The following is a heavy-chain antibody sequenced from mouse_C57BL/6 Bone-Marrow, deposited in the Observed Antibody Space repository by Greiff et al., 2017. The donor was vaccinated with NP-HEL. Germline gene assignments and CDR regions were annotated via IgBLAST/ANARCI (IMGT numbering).Heavy chain of an antibody. CDR2: ISSGGDYI. CDR3: TRGLRPYYYAIDY. Sequence: EVQRVESGEGLVKPGGSLKLSCAASGFTFSSYAMSWVRQTPEKRLEWVAYISSGGDYIYYADTVKGRFTISRDNARNTLYLQMSSLKSEDTAMYYCTRGLRPYYYAIDYWGQGTSVTVSS. CDR1: GFTFSSYA. D-gene: IGHD2-2*01. V-gene: IGHV5-9-1*02. J-gene: IGHJ4*01.